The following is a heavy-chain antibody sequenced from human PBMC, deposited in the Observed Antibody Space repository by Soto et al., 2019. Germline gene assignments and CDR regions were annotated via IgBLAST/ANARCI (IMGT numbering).Heavy chain of an antibody. J-gene: IGHJ3*02. Sequence: SETLSLTCTVSGGSISSYYWSWIRQPPGKGLEWIGYIYYSGSTNYNPSLKSRVTISVDTSKNQFSLKLSSVTAADTAVYFCARGQGDYDILTGYQVGAFDIWGQGTMVTVSS. CDR2: IYYSGST. V-gene: IGHV4-59*08. CDR3: ARGQGDYDILTGYQVGAFDI. CDR1: GGSISSYY. D-gene: IGHD3-9*01.